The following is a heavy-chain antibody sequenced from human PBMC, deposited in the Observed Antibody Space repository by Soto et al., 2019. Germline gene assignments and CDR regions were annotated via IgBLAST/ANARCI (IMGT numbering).Heavy chain of an antibody. Sequence: PGGSLRLSCAASGFTFSSYGMHWVRQAPGKGLEWVAVISYDGSTKYYADSVKGRFTISRDNSKNTLYLQMNSLRAEDTAVYSCEKGDSPMIVLVDLDYWGQGTLVTVSS. CDR1: GFTFSSYG. J-gene: IGHJ4*02. CDR3: EKGDSPMIVLVDLDY. CDR2: ISYDGSTK. D-gene: IGHD3-22*01. V-gene: IGHV3-30*18.